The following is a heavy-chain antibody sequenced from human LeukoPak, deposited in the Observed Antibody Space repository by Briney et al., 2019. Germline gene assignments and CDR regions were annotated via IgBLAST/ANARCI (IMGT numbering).Heavy chain of an antibody. Sequence: PSETLSLTCTVSGGTISNYYWSWIRQPPGKGLEWITYIDYSGSTNYNPSLKCRVTISVDASKNQFSLKLSSVTPADTAVYYCARDRRRDLLHAFDIWGQGTMVTVSS. CDR3: ARDRRRDLLHAFDI. CDR2: IDYSGST. CDR1: GGTISNYY. V-gene: IGHV4-59*01. D-gene: IGHD1-26*01. J-gene: IGHJ3*02.